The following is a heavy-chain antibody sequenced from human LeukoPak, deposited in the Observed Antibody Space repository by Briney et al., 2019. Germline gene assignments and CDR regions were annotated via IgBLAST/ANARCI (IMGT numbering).Heavy chain of an antibody. J-gene: IGHJ5*02. CDR1: GFTLTKSA. CDR3: ARHDWFDP. V-gene: IGHV1-58*01. CDR2: IVVGSGNT. Sequence: SVKVSCKASGFTLTKSAVQWVRQARGQRLECIGWIVVGSGNTDYAQKFQERVTITRDMSTSTAYMELNSLRVEDTAVYYCARHDWFDPWGQGTLVTVSS.